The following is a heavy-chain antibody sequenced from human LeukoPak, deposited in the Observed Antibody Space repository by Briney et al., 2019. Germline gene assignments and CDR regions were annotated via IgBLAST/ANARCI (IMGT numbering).Heavy chain of an antibody. CDR2: IRSKGYNYAT. CDR1: GFTFNSAP. Sequence: GGSLRLSCAASGFTFNSAPIHWVRQSPAKGLEWIGRIRSKGYNYATVYTASMKGRFTISRDDSSDTAYLQMDNLKTEDTAVYYCTSPFRGRNSMWIDPWGQGTLVLVSS. D-gene: IGHD3-16*01. J-gene: IGHJ5*02. CDR3: TSPFRGRNSMWIDP. V-gene: IGHV3-73*01.